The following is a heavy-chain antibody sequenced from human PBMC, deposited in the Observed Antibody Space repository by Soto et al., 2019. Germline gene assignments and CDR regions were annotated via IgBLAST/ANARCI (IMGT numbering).Heavy chain of an antibody. V-gene: IGHV2-26*01. D-gene: IGHD6-13*01. CDR2: IFSNDEK. Sequence: QVTLKESGPVLVKPTETLTLTCTVSGFSLSNARMGVSWIRQPPGKALEWLAHIFSNDEKSYSTSLKSRLTISKDTSKSQVVLTMTNMDPVDTATYYCARVLGIAAAGTHLYYYYYYGMDVWGQGTTVTVSS. CDR3: ARVLGIAAAGTHLYYYYYYGMDV. J-gene: IGHJ6*02. CDR1: GFSLSNARMG.